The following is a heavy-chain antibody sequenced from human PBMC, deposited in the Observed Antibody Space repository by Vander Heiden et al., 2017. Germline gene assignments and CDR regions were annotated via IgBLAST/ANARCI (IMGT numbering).Heavy chain of an antibody. CDR2: ISTSGGGT. V-gene: IGHV3-23*01. Sequence: EVQLLESGGGLVQLGGSLRLSCAASGFTFSSYAMHWVRQAPGKGLEWVAVISTSGGGTYYGDSVKGRFTISRDNSKNTVYLQMNRLRADDTALYYCAKDYVGDVFNWFDPWGQGTLVTVSS. CDR1: GFTFSSYA. J-gene: IGHJ5*02. CDR3: AKDYVGDVFNWFDP. D-gene: IGHD3-10*01.